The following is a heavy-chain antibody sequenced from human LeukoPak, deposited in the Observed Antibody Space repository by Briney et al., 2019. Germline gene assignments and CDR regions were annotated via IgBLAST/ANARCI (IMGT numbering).Heavy chain of an antibody. CDR2: IKQDGSEK. CDR1: GFTFSSYL. Sequence: GGSLRLSCAASGFTFSSYLMSWVRQAPGKGLEWVANIKQDGSEKYYVDSVKGRFTISRDNAKNSLHLQMNSLRAEDTGVYYCARTIAVFGPYYFDYWGQGTLVTVSS. CDR3: ARTIAVFGPYYFDY. D-gene: IGHD5-24*01. J-gene: IGHJ4*02. V-gene: IGHV3-7*04.